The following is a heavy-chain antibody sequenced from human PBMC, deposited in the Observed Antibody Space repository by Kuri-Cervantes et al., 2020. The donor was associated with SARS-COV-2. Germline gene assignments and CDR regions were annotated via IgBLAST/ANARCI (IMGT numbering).Heavy chain of an antibody. D-gene: IGHD2-15*01. V-gene: IGHV4-34*01. J-gene: IGHJ4*02. CDR1: GGSFSGYY. CDR2: INHSGST. CDR3: ARVHCSGGSCYEDY. Sequence: GSLRLSCAVYGGSFSGYYWSWIRQPPGKGLEWIGEINHSGSTNYNPSLKSRVTISVDTSKNQFSLKLSSVTAADTAVYYCARVHCSGGSCYEDYWGQGTLVTVSS.